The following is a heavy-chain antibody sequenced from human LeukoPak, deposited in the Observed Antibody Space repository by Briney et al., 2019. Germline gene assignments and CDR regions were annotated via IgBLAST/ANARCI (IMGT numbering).Heavy chain of an antibody. D-gene: IGHD4-17*01. Sequence: GGSLRLSCAASGFTFDDYTMHWVRHAPGKGLEWVSLISWDGGSTYYADSVKGRFTISRDNSKNSLYLQMNSLRTEDTALYYCAKSKTAVTTGYLDYWGQGTLVTVSS. V-gene: IGHV3-43*01. CDR2: ISWDGGST. CDR3: AKSKTAVTTGYLDY. J-gene: IGHJ4*02. CDR1: GFTFDDYT.